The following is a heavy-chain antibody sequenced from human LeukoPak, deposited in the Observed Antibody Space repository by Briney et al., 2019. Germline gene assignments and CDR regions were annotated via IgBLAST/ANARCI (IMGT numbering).Heavy chain of an antibody. CDR1: GYSFTSYW. J-gene: IGHJ4*02. CDR3: SRSPQGLILDY. CDR2: IDPSDSYT. D-gene: IGHD3-22*01. V-gene: IGHV5-10-1*01. Sequence: GESLKISCKGSGYSFTSYWISWVRQMPGKGLEWMGRIDPSDSYTNYSPSFQGHVTISADKSINTAYLHWTSQTGSDTTMYYCSRSPQGLILDYWGQGTLVTVSS.